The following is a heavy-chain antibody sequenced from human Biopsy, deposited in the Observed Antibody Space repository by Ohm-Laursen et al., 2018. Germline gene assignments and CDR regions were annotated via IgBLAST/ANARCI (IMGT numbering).Heavy chain of an antibody. CDR3: AADADGYYTELDY. Sequence: GASVKVSCKASGGPSSNYAFSWVRQAPGQGLEWVGRIVPVLGHLNYAQRFQGRASITADKSTSYVFMELSRLTSGDTAVYYCAADADGYYTELDYWGPGTLVTVSS. J-gene: IGHJ4*02. CDR2: IVPVLGHL. D-gene: IGHD3-3*01. V-gene: IGHV1-69*04. CDR1: GGPSSNYA.